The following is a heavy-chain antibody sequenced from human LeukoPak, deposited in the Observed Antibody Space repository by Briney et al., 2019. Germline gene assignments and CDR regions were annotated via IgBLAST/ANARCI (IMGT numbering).Heavy chain of an antibody. V-gene: IGHV4-34*01. Sequence: PSETLSLTCAVYGGSFSGYYWSWIRQPPGKGLEWIGEINHSGSTNYNPSLKSRVTISVDTSKNQFSLKLSSVTAADTAVYYCARDTYYYDSSAPRVDAFDIWGQGTMVTVSS. D-gene: IGHD3-22*01. J-gene: IGHJ3*02. CDR2: INHSGST. CDR1: GGSFSGYY. CDR3: ARDTYYYDSSAPRVDAFDI.